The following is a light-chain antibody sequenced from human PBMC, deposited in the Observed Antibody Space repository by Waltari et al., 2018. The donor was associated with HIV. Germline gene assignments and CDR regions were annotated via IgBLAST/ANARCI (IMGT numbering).Light chain of an antibody. CDR2: DKN. V-gene: IGLV1-51*01. CDR3: GTWDSSLSAE. J-gene: IGLJ2*01. CDR1: SSNIGNNY. Sequence: QSVLTQPPSVSAAPGQKVTISCSGSSSNIGNNYVSWYQQLPGTAPKLLIYDKNKRPSGIPDRFSGSKSGTSATLGITGLQTGDEADYYCGTWDSSLSAEFGGGTKLTVL.